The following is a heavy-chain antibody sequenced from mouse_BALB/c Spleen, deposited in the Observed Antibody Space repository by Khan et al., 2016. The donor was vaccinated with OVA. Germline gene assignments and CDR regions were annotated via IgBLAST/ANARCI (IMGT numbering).Heavy chain of an antibody. CDR2: IWSGGST. Sequence: VQLVESGPGLVQPSQSLSITCTVSGFSLTRYGVHWVRQSPGKGLEWLGVIWSGGSTDYNAAFISRLSISKDNSKSQVCFKMSSLQANDTAIYYCARNYDYDEGLAYWGQGTLVTVSA. V-gene: IGHV2-2*02. J-gene: IGHJ3*01. CDR1: GFSLTRYG. CDR3: ARNYDYDEGLAY. D-gene: IGHD2-4*01.